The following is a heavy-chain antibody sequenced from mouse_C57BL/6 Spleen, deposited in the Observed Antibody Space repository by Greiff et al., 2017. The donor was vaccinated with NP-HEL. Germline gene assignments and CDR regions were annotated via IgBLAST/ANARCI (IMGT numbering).Heavy chain of an antibody. CDR2: IYPGSGST. V-gene: IGHV1-55*01. D-gene: IGHD1-1*01. CDR1: GYTFTSYW. CDR3: ARGPITTVVATNAMDY. Sequence: VQLQQSGAELVKPGASVKMSCKASGYTFTSYWITWVKQRPGQGLEWIGDIYPGSGSTNYNEKFKSKATLTVDTSSSTAYMQLSSLTSEDSAVYYCARGPITTVVATNAMDYWGQGTSVTVSS. J-gene: IGHJ4*01.